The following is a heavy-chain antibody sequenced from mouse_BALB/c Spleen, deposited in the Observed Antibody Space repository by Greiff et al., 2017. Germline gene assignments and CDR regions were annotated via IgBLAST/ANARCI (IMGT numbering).Heavy chain of an antibody. CDR3: GRANWDYAMDY. J-gene: IGHJ4*01. D-gene: IGHD4-1*01. CDR1: GYSFTGYF. CDR2: INPYNGDT. Sequence: VQLQQSGPELVKPGASVKISCKASGYSFTGYFMNWVKQIHGKSLEWIGRINPYNGDTFYNQKFKGKATLTVDKSSSTAHMELLSLTSEDSAVYYCGRANWDYAMDYWGQGTSVTVSS. V-gene: IGHV1-37*01.